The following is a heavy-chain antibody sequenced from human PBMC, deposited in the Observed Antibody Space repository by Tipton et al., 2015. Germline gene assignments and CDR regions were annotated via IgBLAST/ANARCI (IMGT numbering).Heavy chain of an antibody. CDR2: ISSTSTYI. CDR1: GFAFSSYS. J-gene: IGHJ4*02. D-gene: IGHD3-3*01. V-gene: IGHV3-21*01. CDR3: ARGDRLTIFADLDY. Sequence: GSLRLSCAASGFAFSSYSMTWVRQAPGKGLEWVSSISSTSTYIYYADSVKGRFTISRDNAKNSLYLQMNSLRAEDTAVYYCARGDRLTIFADLDYWGQGTLVTVSS.